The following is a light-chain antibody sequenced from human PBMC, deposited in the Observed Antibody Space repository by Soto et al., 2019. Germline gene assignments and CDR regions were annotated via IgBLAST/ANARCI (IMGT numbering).Light chain of an antibody. J-gene: IGKJ5*01. V-gene: IGKV3D-20*02. Sequence: EIVLTQSPGTLSFSPGERTTLSCRAIQSVSSSYLAWYQQKPGQAPRLLIYRTSNRATGIPDRFSGSGSGTDFTLTISSLEPEDFAVYYCQQRSNWLPSTFGQGTRLEI. CDR1: QSVSSSY. CDR3: QQRSNWLPST. CDR2: RTS.